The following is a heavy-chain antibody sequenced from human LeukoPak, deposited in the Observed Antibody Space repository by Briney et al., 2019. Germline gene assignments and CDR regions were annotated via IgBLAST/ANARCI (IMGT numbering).Heavy chain of an antibody. D-gene: IGHD5-18*01. Sequence: ASVKVSCKASGYTFTGYYMHWVRQAPGQGLEWMGWINPNSGGTNYAQKFQGRVTMTRDTSISTAYMELSRLRSDDTAVYYCARDPAPIQLRRFDYWGQGTLVTVSS. J-gene: IGHJ4*02. CDR2: INPNSGGT. CDR1: GYTFTGYY. CDR3: ARDPAPIQLRRFDY. V-gene: IGHV1-2*02.